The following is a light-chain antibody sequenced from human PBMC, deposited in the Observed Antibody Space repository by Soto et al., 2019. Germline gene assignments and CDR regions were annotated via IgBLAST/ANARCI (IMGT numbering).Light chain of an antibody. Sequence: EIVLTQSPATLSLSPGERATLSCRASQSVSSYVAWYQHKPGQAPRLLIYEASNRAAGIPARFSGSGSGTDFTLPISSLEPEDFAIYYCQQRSNGPSYTFGQGTTLEI. V-gene: IGKV3-11*01. J-gene: IGKJ2*01. CDR1: QSVSSY. CDR3: QQRSNGPSYT. CDR2: EAS.